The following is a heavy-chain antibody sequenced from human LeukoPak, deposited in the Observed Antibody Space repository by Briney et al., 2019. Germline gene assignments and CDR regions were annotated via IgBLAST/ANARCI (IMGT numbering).Heavy chain of an antibody. CDR1: GGSISSYY. CDR2: IYYSGST. Sequence: PSETLSLTCTVSGGSISSYYWSWIRQPPGKGLEWIGYIYYSGSTNYNPSLKSRVTISVDTSKNQFSLKLSSVTAADTAVYYCARDRYSSSSSGYYYYYMDVWGKGTTVTVSS. D-gene: IGHD6-13*01. J-gene: IGHJ6*03. CDR3: ARDRYSSSSSGYYYYYMDV. V-gene: IGHV4-59*01.